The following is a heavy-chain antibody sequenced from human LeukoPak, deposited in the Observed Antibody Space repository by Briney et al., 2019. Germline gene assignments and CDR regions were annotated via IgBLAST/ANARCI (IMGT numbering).Heavy chain of an antibody. CDR1: GFTFSSYS. J-gene: IGHJ4*02. V-gene: IGHV3-21*01. D-gene: IGHD1-26*01. Sequence: NSGGSLRLSCAASGFTFSSYSMNWVRQAPGKGLEWVSSISSSSSYIYYADSVKGRFTISRDNAKNSLYLQMNSLRAEDTAVYYCASDPNGGPCSGSYYGGNWGQGTLVTVSS. CDR3: ASDPNGGPCSGSYYGGN. CDR2: ISSSSSYI.